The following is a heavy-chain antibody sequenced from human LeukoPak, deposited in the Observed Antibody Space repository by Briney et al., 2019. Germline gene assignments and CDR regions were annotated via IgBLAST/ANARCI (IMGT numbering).Heavy chain of an antibody. CDR2: MSYSGSA. V-gene: IGHV4-39*01. CDR1: GGSISSSSYY. Sequence: SETLSLTCSVSGGSISSSSYYWGWIRQPPGKGLEWIGSMSYSGSAYYNWSLKSRVTMSVDTSKNQFSLKLSSVTAADTAVYYCASPHWNAQFDPWVQGTLVTVSS. CDR3: ASPHWNAQFDP. J-gene: IGHJ5*02. D-gene: IGHD1-1*01.